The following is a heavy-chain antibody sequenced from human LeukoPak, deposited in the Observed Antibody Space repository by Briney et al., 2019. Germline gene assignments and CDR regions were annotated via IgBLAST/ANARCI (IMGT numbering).Heavy chain of an antibody. CDR3: ARVGRRGYRVNNWFDP. V-gene: IGHV4-34*01. Sequence: PSETLSLTCAVYGGSFSAYYWSWIRQPPGKGLEWIGEINHSGSTNYNPSLKSRVTISVDTSKNQFSLKLSSVTAADTAVYYCARVGRRGYRVNNWFDPWGQGTLVTVSS. CDR2: INHSGST. CDR1: GGSFSAYY. D-gene: IGHD5-18*01. J-gene: IGHJ5*02.